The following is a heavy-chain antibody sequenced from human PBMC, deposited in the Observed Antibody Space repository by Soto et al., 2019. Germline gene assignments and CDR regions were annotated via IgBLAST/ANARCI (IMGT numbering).Heavy chain of an antibody. D-gene: IGHD3-3*01. V-gene: IGHV1-18*04. J-gene: IGHJ3*02. Sequence: ASVKVSCKASGYTFTSYGISWVRQAPGQGLEWMGWISAYNGNTNYAQKLQGRVTMTTDTSTSTAYMELRSLRSDDTAVYYCARDALGXDFWSSYYTGDTPGAFDIWGQGTMVTVSS. CDR1: GYTFTSYG. CDR3: ARDALGXDFWSSYYTGDTPGAFDI. CDR2: ISAYNGNT.